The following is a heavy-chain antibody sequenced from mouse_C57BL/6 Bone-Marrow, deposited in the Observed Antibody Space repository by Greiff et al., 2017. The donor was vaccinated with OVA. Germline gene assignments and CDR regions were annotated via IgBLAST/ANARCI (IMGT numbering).Heavy chain of an antibody. CDR2: INPSSGDT. Sequence: VQLQQSGAELAKPGASVKLSCKASGYTFTSYWMHWVKQRPGQGLEWIGYINPSSGDTKYNQKFKDKATLTADKSSSTAYMQLSSLTYEDSAVYYCAVIATVVSPHWYFDVWGTGTTVTVSS. V-gene: IGHV1-7*01. D-gene: IGHD1-1*01. CDR1: GYTFTSYW. J-gene: IGHJ1*03. CDR3: AVIATVVSPHWYFDV.